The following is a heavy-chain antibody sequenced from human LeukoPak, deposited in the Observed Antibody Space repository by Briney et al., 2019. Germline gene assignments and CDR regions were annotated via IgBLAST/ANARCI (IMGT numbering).Heavy chain of an antibody. V-gene: IGHV3-21*01. CDR1: GFTFSSYS. CDR3: ASTSWGVPAAKGAFDI. CDR2: ISSSYI. Sequence: SGGSLRLSCAASGFTFSSYSMNWVRQAPGKGLEWVSSISSSYIYYADSVKGRFTISRDNAKNSLYLQMNSLRAEDTAVYYCASTSWGVPAAKGAFDIWGQGTMVTVSS. D-gene: IGHD2-2*01. J-gene: IGHJ3*02.